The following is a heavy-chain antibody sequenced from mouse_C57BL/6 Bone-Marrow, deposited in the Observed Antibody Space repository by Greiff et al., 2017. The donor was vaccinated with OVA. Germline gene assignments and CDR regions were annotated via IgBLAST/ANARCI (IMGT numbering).Heavy chain of an antibody. D-gene: IGHD2-4*01. CDR2: ISNGGGST. CDR1: GFTFSDYY. V-gene: IGHV5-12*01. J-gene: IGHJ3*01. CDR3: ARQIYYDYDDGFAY. Sequence: EVQLQESGGGLVQPGGSLKLSCAASGFTFSDYYMYWVRQTPEKRLEWVAYISNGGGSTYYPDTVKGRFTISRDNAKNTLYLQMSRLKSEDTAMYYCARQIYYDYDDGFAYWGQGTLVTVSA.